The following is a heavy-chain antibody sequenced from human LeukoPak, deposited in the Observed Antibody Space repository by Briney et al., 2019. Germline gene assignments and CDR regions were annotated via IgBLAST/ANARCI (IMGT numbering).Heavy chain of an antibody. CDR1: GFTFSSYA. CDR2: ISGSGGST. J-gene: IGHJ4*02. V-gene: IGHV3-23*01. D-gene: IGHD3-22*01. CDR3: AKAVRDSSGYYAQYFDY. Sequence: GGSLRLSCAASGFTFSSYAMSWVRQAPGKGLGWVSAISGSGGSTYYADSVKGRFTISRDNSKNTLYLQMNSLRAEDTAVYYCAKAVRDSSGYYAQYFDYWGQGTLVTVSS.